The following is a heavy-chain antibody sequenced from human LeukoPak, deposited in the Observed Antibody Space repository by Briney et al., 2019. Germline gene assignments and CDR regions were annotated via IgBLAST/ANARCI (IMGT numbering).Heavy chain of an antibody. CDR1: GFTFSNAW. D-gene: IGHD3-3*01. J-gene: IGHJ6*02. V-gene: IGHV3-15*01. CDR3: TTDWRTYYDFWSGSPYYYYGMDV. CDR2: IKSKAAGGTT. Sequence: PGGSLRLSCAASGFTFSNAWMSWVRQAPGKGLEWVGRIKSKAAGGTTDYAAPVKGRFTISRDDSKNTLYLQMNSLKTEDTAVYYCTTDWRTYYDFWSGSPYYYYGMDVWGQGTTVTVSS.